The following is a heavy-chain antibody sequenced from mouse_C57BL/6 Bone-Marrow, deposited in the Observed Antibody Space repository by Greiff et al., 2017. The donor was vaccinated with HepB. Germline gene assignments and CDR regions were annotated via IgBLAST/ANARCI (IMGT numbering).Heavy chain of an antibody. CDR1: GYAFSSYW. Sequence: LVESGAELVKPGASVKISCKASGYAFSSYWMNWVKQRPGKGLEWIGQIYPGDGDTNYNGKFKGKATLTADKSSSTAYMQLSSLTSEDSAVYFCARRGYYGSSYDYWGQGTTLTVSS. J-gene: IGHJ2*01. CDR2: IYPGDGDT. V-gene: IGHV1-80*01. CDR3: ARRGYYGSSYDY. D-gene: IGHD1-1*01.